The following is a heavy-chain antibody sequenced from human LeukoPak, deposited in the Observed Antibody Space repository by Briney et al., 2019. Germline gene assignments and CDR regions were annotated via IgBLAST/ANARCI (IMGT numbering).Heavy chain of an antibody. V-gene: IGHV4-38-2*02. CDR3: ASALGGYYYYMDV. CDR2: IYHSGST. Sequence: SETLSLTCTVSGYSISSGYYWGWIRQPPGKGLAWIGGIYHSGSTYYNPSLKSRVTISVDTSKNQFSLKLSSVTAADTAVYYCASALGGYYYYMDVWGKGTTVTVSS. D-gene: IGHD3-16*01. J-gene: IGHJ6*03. CDR1: GYSISSGYY.